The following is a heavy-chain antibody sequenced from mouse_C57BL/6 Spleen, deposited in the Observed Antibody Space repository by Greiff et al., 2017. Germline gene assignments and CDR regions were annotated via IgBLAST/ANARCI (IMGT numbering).Heavy chain of an antibody. CDR1: GYSITSGYY. J-gene: IGHJ3*01. CDR2: ISYDGSN. CDR3: ARGGDERFAY. Sequence: ESGPGLVKPSQSLSLTCSVTGYSITSGYYWNWIRQFPGNKLEWMGYISYDGSNKYNPSLKNRISIARDTSKNQFFLKLNSVTTEDTATYYCARGGDERFAYWGQGTLVTVSA. V-gene: IGHV3-6*01.